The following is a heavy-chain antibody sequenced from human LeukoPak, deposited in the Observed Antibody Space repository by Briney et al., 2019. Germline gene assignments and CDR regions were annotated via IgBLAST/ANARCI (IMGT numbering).Heavy chain of an antibody. CDR3: TRRYNYDSSGYYYVRDAFDI. CDR2: IRSKAYGGTT. Sequence: GGSLRLSCTASGFTFGDYVMSWVRQAPGKGLEWVGFIRSKAYGGTTKNAASVKGRFTISRDDSRSIAYLQMNSLKTEDTAVYYCTRRYNYDSSGYYYVRDAFDIWGQGTTVTVSS. V-gene: IGHV3-49*04. D-gene: IGHD3-22*01. J-gene: IGHJ3*02. CDR1: GFTFGDYV.